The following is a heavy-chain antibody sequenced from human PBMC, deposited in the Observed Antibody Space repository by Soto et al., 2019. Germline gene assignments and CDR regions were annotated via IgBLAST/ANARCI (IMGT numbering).Heavy chain of an antibody. CDR2: IDGNGGNT. CDR1: GFTFSSYA. Sequence: PGGSLRLSCAPSGFTFSSYAMSWVRQAPGKGPEWVSAIDGNGGNTYYADSVRGRFTISRDNSRNTLFLQMNSLRAEDTAVYYCARDSGFLDGLLLGPNWFDPWGQGTLVTVSS. V-gene: IGHV3-23*01. J-gene: IGHJ5*02. D-gene: IGHD3-3*01. CDR3: ARDSGFLDGLLLGPNWFDP.